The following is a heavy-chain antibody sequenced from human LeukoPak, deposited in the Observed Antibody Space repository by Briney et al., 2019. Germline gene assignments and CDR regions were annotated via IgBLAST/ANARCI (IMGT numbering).Heavy chain of an antibody. CDR1: GFTFSSYG. CDR2: IRYDGSNK. CDR3: AKELYQLLYGPFDY. J-gene: IGHJ4*02. V-gene: IGHV3-30*02. D-gene: IGHD2-2*02. Sequence: GGPLRLSCAASGFTFSSYGMHWVRQAPGKGLEWVAFIRYDGSNKYYADSVKGRFTISRDNSKNTLYLQMNSLRAEDTAVYYCAKELYQLLYGPFDYWGQGTLVTVSS.